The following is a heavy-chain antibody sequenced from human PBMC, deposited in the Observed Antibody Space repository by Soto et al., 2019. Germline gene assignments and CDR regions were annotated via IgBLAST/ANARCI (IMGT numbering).Heavy chain of an antibody. CDR1: GYLFISYG. CDR3: ARDLDGSGSYYTDY. J-gene: IGHJ4*02. CDR2: ISAYNGNT. D-gene: IGHD3-10*01. V-gene: IGHV1-18*01. Sequence: ASVKVSCKASGYLFISYGISWVRQAPGQGLEWMGRISAYNGNTNYAQNLQGRVTMTTDTSTSTAYMELRSLRSDDTAVHYCARDLDGSGSYYTDYWGPGTLVTVSS.